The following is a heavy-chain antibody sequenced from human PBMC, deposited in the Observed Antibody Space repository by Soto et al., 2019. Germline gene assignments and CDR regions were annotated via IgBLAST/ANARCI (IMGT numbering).Heavy chain of an antibody. CDR3: AVYDYGVSALAH. J-gene: IGHJ4*02. D-gene: IGHD4-17*01. CDR1: GFSFSDQW. Sequence: EVQLVESGGGLVKPGGSLRLSCAASGFSFSDQWMSWVRQAPGKGLEWVANMKLDGSEEYYVDSVKGRFTISRDSAWRSLFLQMNSLRADDTAVYYCAVYDYGVSALAHWGQGALVTVSS. CDR2: MKLDGSEE. V-gene: IGHV3-7*03.